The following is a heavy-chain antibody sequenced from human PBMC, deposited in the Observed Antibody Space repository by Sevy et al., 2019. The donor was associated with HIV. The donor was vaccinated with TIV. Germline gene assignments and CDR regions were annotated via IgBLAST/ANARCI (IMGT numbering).Heavy chain of an antibody. J-gene: IGHJ6*02. Sequence: SETLSLTCTVSGDSISSYYCSWIRQPPGKGLEWIGYIYYSGRTNYNPSLKSRVTISMDTSKNQFSLKLPSVTAADTAVYYCAGANPYFYYGMDVWGQGTTVTVSS. D-gene: IGHD3-10*01. V-gene: IGHV4-59*01. CDR3: AGANPYFYYGMDV. CDR1: GDSISSYY. CDR2: IYYSGRT.